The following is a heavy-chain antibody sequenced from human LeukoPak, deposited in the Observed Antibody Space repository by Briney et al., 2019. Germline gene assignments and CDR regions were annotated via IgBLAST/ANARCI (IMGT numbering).Heavy chain of an antibody. Sequence: GSLRLSCAVSGFTFRSYWMSWVRPAPGKGLVWVANINPDGSEKKYVDSVKGRFIISRDNAENSLDLQMNSLRVEDTAVYYCVREGGSGWYSGWFDPWGQGTRVTVSS. V-gene: IGHV3-7*03. CDR1: GFTFRSYW. CDR2: INPDGSEK. CDR3: VREGGSGWYSGWFDP. D-gene: IGHD6-19*01. J-gene: IGHJ5*02.